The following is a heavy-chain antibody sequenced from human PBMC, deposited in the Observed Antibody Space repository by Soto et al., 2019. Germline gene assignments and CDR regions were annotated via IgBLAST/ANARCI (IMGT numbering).Heavy chain of an antibody. D-gene: IGHD2-2*01. CDR1: GGSISSYY. V-gene: IGHV4-59*01. J-gene: IGHJ3*02. CDR2: IYYSGST. Sequence: PSETLSLTCTVSGGSISSYYWSWIRQPPGKGLEWIGYIYYSGSTNYNPSLKSRVTISVDTSKNQFSLKLSSVTAADTAVYYCARGGIVVVPAFDAFDIWRQGTMVTVSS. CDR3: ARGGIVVVPAFDAFDI.